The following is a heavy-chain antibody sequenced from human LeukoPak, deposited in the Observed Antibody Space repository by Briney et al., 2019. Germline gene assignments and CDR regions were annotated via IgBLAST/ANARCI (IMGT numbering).Heavy chain of an antibody. D-gene: IGHD6-19*01. CDR1: AYTFTSYG. J-gene: IGHJ4*02. Sequence: ASVKVSCKASAYTFTSYGINWVRQAPGQGLEWMGWISTYNGNTNYAQKLQGRVTMTTDTSTNTAYMELRSLRSDDTAVYYCARGSEWLGLDYWGQGTLVTVSS. CDR3: ARGSEWLGLDY. CDR2: ISTYNGNT. V-gene: IGHV1-18*01.